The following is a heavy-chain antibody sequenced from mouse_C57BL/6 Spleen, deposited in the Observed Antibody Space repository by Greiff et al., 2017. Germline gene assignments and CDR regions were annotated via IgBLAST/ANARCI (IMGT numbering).Heavy chain of an antibody. J-gene: IGHJ3*01. CDR3: ARGPLGPY. D-gene: IGHD4-1*01. Sequence: EVQLQQSGPELVKPGASVKISCKASGYSFTGYYMNWVKQSPEKSLEWIGEINPSTGGTTYNQKFEAKATLTVDKSSSTAYMQLKSLTSEDSAVYYCARGPLGPYWGQGTLVTVSA. CDR2: INPSTGGT. V-gene: IGHV1-42*01. CDR1: GYSFTGYY.